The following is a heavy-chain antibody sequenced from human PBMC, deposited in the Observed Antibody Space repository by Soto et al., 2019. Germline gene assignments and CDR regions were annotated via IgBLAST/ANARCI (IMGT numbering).Heavy chain of an antibody. Sequence: GASVKVSCKASGYIFPSYYLHWVRRAPGQRLEWMGIINPSGGRTTDAQKFQGRVSKARDTSTSTGYMGLSSLRSEATAVYCFARDLQGYCSGGGCYDLDHWGRGTRGTVSA. V-gene: IGHV1-46*01. J-gene: IGHJ4*02. D-gene: IGHD2-15*01. CDR2: INPSGGRT. CDR1: GYIFPSYY. CDR3: ARDLQGYCSGGGCYDLDH.